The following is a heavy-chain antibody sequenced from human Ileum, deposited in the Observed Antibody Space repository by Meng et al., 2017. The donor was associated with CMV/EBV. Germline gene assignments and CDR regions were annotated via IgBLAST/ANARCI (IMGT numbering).Heavy chain of an antibody. J-gene: IGHJ1*01. D-gene: IGHD3-22*01. V-gene: IGHV4-30-4*08. Sequence: QVQLQESGPRLVKPPQTLSLTCTVSGGSISSGDYYWSWIREPPGKGLEWIGYINYRGTTYYNPSLKSRLTISVDTSNNQFSLILSSVTAADTALYYCARAISGHYYVPWGQGTLVTVSS. CDR1: GGSISSGDYY. CDR3: ARAISGHYYVP. CDR2: INYRGTT.